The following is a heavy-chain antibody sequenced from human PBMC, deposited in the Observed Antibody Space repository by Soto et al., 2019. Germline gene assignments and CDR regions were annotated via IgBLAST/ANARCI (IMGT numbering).Heavy chain of an antibody. D-gene: IGHD6-6*01. V-gene: IGHV1-69*06. J-gene: IGHJ6*02. CDR1: GGTFSSYA. CDR2: IIPIFGTA. CDR3: ARSSYSSSSEYYYGMDV. Sequence: QVQLVQSGAEVKKPGSSVKVSCKASGGTFSSYAISWVRQAPGQGLEWMGGIIPIFGTANYAQKFQGRVTMTADKSTSTAYMELSSLRSEGTAVYYCARSSYSSSSEYYYGMDVWGQGTTVTVSS.